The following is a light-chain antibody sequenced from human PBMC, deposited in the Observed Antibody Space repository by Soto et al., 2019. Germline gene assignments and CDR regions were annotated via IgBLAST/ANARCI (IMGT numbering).Light chain of an antibody. CDR1: NIGTKS. CDR2: DDS. Sequence: SSELTQPPSVSVAPGQTARIACGGDNIGTKSVHWYQQRPGQAPVLVVYDDSDRPSGIPERFSGSNSGSTATLTISRVEAGDEADYYCQVWDSSSNQVFGTGTKLTVL. J-gene: IGLJ1*01. CDR3: QVWDSSSNQV. V-gene: IGLV3-21*02.